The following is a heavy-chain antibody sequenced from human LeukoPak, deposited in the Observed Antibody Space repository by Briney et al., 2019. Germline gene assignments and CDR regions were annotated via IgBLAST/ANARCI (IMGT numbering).Heavy chain of an antibody. V-gene: IGHV3-23*01. Sequence: GGSLRLSCAASGFTFSSYGMSWVRQAPGKGLEWVSAISGSGGSTYYADSVKGRFTISRDNSKNTLYLQMNSLRAEDTAVYYCAKRLIPHPDAFDIWGQGTMVTVSS. CDR3: AKRLIPHPDAFDI. CDR1: GFTFSSYG. CDR2: ISGSGGST. J-gene: IGHJ3*02. D-gene: IGHD3-22*01.